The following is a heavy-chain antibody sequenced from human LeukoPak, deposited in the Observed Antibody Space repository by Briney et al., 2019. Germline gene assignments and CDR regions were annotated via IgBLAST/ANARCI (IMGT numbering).Heavy chain of an antibody. D-gene: IGHD6-6*01. J-gene: IGHJ3*02. CDR3: AIIAARPPSAFDI. CDR2: IRYDGSNK. CDR1: GFTFSSYG. Sequence: PGRSLRLSCAASGFTFSSYGMHWVRQAPGKGLEWVAFIRYDGSNKYYADSVKGRFTISRDNSKNTLYLQMNSLRAEDTAVYYCAIIAARPPSAFDIWGQGTMVTVSS. V-gene: IGHV3-30*02.